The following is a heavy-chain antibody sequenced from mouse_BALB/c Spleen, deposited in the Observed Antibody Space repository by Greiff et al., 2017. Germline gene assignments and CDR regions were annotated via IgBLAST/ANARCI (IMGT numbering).Heavy chain of an antibody. V-gene: IGHV14-4*02. CDR1: GFNIKDYY. CDR2: IDPENGDT. CDR3: TASYYGNYKEAWFAY. J-gene: IGHJ3*01. Sequence: VQLQQSGAELVRSGASVKLSCTASGFNIKDYYMHWVKQRPEQGLEWIGWIDPENGDTEYAPKFQGKATMTADTSSNTAYLQLSSLTSEDTAVYYCTASYYGNYKEAWFAYWGQGTLVTVSA. D-gene: IGHD2-10*01.